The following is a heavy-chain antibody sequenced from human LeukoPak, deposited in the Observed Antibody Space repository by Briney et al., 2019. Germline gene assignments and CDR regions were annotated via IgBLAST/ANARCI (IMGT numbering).Heavy chain of an antibody. J-gene: IGHJ3*02. D-gene: IGHD3-22*01. Sequence: ASVKVSCKASGGTFSSYAISWVRQAPGQGLEWMGRIIPIFGIANYAQKFQGRVTITADKSTSTAYMELSSLRSEDTAVYYCAREGADSSGYFDDAFDIWGQGTKVTVSS. CDR2: IIPIFGIA. CDR3: AREGADSSGYFDDAFDI. CDR1: GGTFSSYA. V-gene: IGHV1-69*04.